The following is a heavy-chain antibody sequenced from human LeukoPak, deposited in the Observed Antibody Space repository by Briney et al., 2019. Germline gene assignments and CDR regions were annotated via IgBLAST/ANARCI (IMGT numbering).Heavy chain of an antibody. Sequence: GPSVKVSCKASGGTFTSYAISWVRQAPGQGLEWMGRIIPIFGTANYAQKFQGRVTITTDESTSTAYMELSSLRSEDTAVYYCSREDSRRWSQLDYWPQGPLVTVSS. D-gene: IGHD6-13*01. CDR2: IIPIFGTA. CDR3: SREDSRRWSQLDY. V-gene: IGHV1-69*05. CDR1: GGTFTSYA. J-gene: IGHJ4*02.